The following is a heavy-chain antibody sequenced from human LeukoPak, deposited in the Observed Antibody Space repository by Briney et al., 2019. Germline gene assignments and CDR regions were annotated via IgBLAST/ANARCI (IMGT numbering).Heavy chain of an antibody. CDR1: GNYW. D-gene: IGHD2-2*01. J-gene: IGHJ4*02. CDR2: INSDGSWT. V-gene: IGHV3-74*01. CDR3: VSFYETY. Sequence: PGGSLRLSCAASGNYWMHWVRQAPGKGLVWVSHINSDGSWTSYVDSVKGRFTISKDNAKNTEYLQMNNLRAEDTAVYYCVSFYETYWGRGTLVTASS.